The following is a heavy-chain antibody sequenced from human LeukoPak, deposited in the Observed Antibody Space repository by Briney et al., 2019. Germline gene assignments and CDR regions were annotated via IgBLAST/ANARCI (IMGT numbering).Heavy chain of an antibody. CDR3: ARDCGICSDDSGY. V-gene: IGHV4-39*07. J-gene: IGHJ4*02. D-gene: IGHD2-8*02. Sequence: SETLSLTCTVSGGSISSSSYYWGWIRQPPGKGLEWIGSIYYSGSTYYNPSLKSRVTISVDTSKNQFSLKLSSVTAEDTAVYYCARDCGICSDDSGYWGQGTLVTVSS. CDR2: IYYSGST. CDR1: GGSISSSSYY.